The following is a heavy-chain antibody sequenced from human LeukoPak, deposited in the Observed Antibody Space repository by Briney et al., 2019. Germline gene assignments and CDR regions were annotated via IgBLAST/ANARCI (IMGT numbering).Heavy chain of an antibody. J-gene: IGHJ6*02. V-gene: IGHV1-2*02. CDR1: GYTFTGYY. CDR3: AGRSYSSSWYYYYGMDV. D-gene: IGHD6-13*01. CDR2: INPNSGGT. Sequence: ASVKVSCKASGYTFTGYYMHWVRQAPGQGLEWMGWINPNSGGTNYAQKFQGRVTMTRDTSISTAYMELSRLRSDDTAVYYCAGRSYSSSWYYYYGMDVWGQGTTVTVSS.